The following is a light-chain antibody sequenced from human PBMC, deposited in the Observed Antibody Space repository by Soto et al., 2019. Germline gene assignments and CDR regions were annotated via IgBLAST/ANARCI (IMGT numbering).Light chain of an antibody. CDR2: WGS. CDR3: MQALQTPRT. V-gene: IGKV2-28*01. Sequence: DIVMTQSPLSLPVTPGETACISCRSSQSLLHSNGYNYLDWYMQKPGQSPQLLIYWGSNRASGVPDRFSGSASGTEFTLKISRVEAEDVGVYYCMQALQTPRTFGQGTKLEIK. J-gene: IGKJ2*01. CDR1: QSLLHSNGYNY.